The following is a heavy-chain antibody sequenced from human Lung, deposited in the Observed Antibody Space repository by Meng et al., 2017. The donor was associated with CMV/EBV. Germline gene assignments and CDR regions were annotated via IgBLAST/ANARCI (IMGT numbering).Heavy chain of an antibody. CDR3: SRTLDH. CDR1: GFTFSTNW. Sequence: GESLKISCAASGFTFSTNWMDWVRQTPGKGLEWVANINPDGSEKYYVGSVEGRFTISRDNGKNLLSLEMISLRAEDTGVYYCSRTLDHLGQGTLVTVSS. J-gene: IGHJ5*02. V-gene: IGHV3-7*01. CDR2: INPDGSEK.